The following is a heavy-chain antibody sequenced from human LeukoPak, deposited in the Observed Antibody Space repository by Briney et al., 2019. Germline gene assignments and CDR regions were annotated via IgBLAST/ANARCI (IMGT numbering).Heavy chain of an antibody. CDR3: ARPTMVRGGIRAFDI. V-gene: IGHV5-51*01. J-gene: IGHJ3*02. D-gene: IGHD3-10*01. CDR1: GYSFTSYW. Sequence: GQSLHFPCQGSGYSFTSYWIGWVRQMPGKGLEWMGIIYPGDSDTRYSPSFQGQFTISADKSISTAYLQWSSLKASDTAMYYCARPTMVRGGIRAFDIWGQRTMVTVSS. CDR2: IYPGDSDT.